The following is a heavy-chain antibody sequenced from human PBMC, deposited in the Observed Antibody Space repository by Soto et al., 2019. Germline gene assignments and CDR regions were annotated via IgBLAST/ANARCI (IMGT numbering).Heavy chain of an antibody. CDR2: INAGNGNT. Sequence: GASMKVSCKASGYTFTSYAMHWVRQAPGQRLEWMGWINAGNGNTKYSQKFQARVTITRDTSASTAYMELSSLRSEDTAVYYCARVSSSSWLAPDVFDIWGQGTMVTVSS. CDR3: ARVSSSSWLAPDVFDI. CDR1: GYTFTSYA. J-gene: IGHJ3*02. V-gene: IGHV1-3*01. D-gene: IGHD6-13*01.